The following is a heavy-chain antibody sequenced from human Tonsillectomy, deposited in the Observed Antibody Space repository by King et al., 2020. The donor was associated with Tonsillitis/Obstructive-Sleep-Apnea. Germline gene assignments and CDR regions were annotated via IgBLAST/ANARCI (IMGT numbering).Heavy chain of an antibody. D-gene: IGHD5-18*01. CDR2: SKSKTDDGTT. V-gene: IGHV3-15*01. CDR3: TADRIQPLHVNYYYYMDV. Sequence: VQLVESGGGLVKPGGSLRLSCAASGCTFSNAWMSWVRQAPGKGREWVGRSKSKTDDGTTDYAAPVKGRFTISRDDSKNTLYLPIYSLKTEDTAVYYCTADRIQPLHVNYYYYMDVWGTGTTVTVSS. CDR1: GCTFSNAW. J-gene: IGHJ6*03.